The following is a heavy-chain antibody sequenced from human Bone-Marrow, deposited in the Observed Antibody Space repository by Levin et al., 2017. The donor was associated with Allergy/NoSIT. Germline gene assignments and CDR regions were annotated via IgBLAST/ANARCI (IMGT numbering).Heavy chain of an antibody. CDR1: GFTFSSYA. CDR3: AKDHLRNTAMVLGDFDY. D-gene: IGHD5-18*01. Sequence: GESLKISCAASGFTFSSYAMSWVRQAPGKGLEWVSAISGSGGSTYYADSVKGRFTISRDNSKNTLYLQMNSLRAEDTAVYYCAKDHLRNTAMVLGDFDYWGQGTLVTVSS. V-gene: IGHV3-23*01. J-gene: IGHJ4*02. CDR2: ISGSGGST.